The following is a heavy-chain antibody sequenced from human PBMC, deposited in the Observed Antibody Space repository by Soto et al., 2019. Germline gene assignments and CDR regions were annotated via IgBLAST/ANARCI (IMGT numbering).Heavy chain of an antibody. CDR3: ARWGERGYSGYDYYYYYGMDG. CDR1: GFTFSSYW. V-gene: IGHV3-7*03. D-gene: IGHD5-12*01. CDR2: IKQDGSEK. J-gene: IGHJ6*04. Sequence: GRSLRLSCAASGFTFSSYWMSWVRQAPGKGLEWVANIKQDGSEKYYVDSVKGRFTISRDNAKNSLYLQMNSLRAEDTAVYYCARWGERGYSGYDYYYYYGMDGWRKGTTFTVSS.